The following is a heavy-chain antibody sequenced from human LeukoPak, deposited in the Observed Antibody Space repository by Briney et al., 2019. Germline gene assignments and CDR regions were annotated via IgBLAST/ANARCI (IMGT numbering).Heavy chain of an antibody. J-gene: IGHJ6*03. CDR3: ARGGGRGSSWLFYYYYMDV. CDR2: IIPIFGTA. D-gene: IGHD6-13*01. V-gene: IGHV1-69*13. CDR1: GYTFTGSY. Sequence: SVKVSCKASGYTFTGSYMHWVRQAPGQGLEWMGGIIPIFGTANYAQKFQGRVTITADESTSTAYMELSSLRSEDTAVYYCARGGGRGSSWLFYYYYMDVWGKGTTVTVSS.